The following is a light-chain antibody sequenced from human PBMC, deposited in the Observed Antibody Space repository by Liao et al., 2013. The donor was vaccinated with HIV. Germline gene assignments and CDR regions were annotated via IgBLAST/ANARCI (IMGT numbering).Light chain of an antibody. CDR2: QDM. Sequence: SYELTQPPSVSVSPGQTANIICSGDRLGDKYVSWYQQKPGQSPVLVIYQDMNRPSGIPERFSGSNSGNTATLTISETQAMDEADYYCQTWDNNINYVFGTGTKVTVL. J-gene: IGLJ1*01. CDR1: RLGDKY. CDR3: QTWDNNINYV. V-gene: IGLV3-1*01.